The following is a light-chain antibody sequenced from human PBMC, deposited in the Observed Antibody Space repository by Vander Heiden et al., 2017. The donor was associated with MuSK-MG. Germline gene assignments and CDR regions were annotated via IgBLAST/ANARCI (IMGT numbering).Light chain of an antibody. CDR3: QQYYTYPWT. Sequence: AIRMTQSPSSFSASTGDRVTITCRASQGISSYLAWYQQKPGKAPKFLIYAASTLQSGVPSRFSGSGSGTDFTLTISCLQSEDFATYYCQQYYTYPWTFGQGTKVEVQ. CDR2: AAS. J-gene: IGKJ1*01. CDR1: QGISSY. V-gene: IGKV1-8*01.